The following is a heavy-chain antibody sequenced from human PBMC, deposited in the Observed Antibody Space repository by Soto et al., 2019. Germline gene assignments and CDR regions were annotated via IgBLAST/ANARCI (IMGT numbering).Heavy chain of an antibody. CDR2: IYYSGST. D-gene: IGHD3-22*01. CDR3: ARHPYDNNGMDV. J-gene: IGHJ6*02. Sequence: SETLSLTCTVSGGSISSGGYYWSWIRQHPGKGLEWIGYIYYSGSTYYNPSLKSRVTISVDTSKNQFSLKLSSVTAAVTAVYYCARHPYDNNGMDVWGQGTTVTVSS. V-gene: IGHV4-31*03. CDR1: GGSISSGGYY.